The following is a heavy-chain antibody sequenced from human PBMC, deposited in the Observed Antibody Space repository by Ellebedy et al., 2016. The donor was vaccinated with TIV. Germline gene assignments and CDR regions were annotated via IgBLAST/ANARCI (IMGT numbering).Heavy chain of an antibody. CDR2: IWYDGSYK. CDR1: GLTFSHHG. V-gene: IGHV3-33*01. Sequence: GESLKISCAASGLTFSHHGMHWVRQAPGKGLEWVAVIWYDGSYKSYTESVKGRFTISRDNPKNTLYLQMNSLRADDTAIYYCARQFPLDYYDSSAYYLDFWGQGTLVTVSS. CDR3: ARQFPLDYYDSSAYYLDF. J-gene: IGHJ4*02. D-gene: IGHD3-22*01.